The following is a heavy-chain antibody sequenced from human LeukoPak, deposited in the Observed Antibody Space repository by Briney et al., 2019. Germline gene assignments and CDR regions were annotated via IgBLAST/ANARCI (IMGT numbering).Heavy chain of an antibody. CDR2: ISWNSGSI. Sequence: PGGSLRLSCAASGFTFDDYAMHWVRQAPGKGLEWVSGISWNSGSIGYADSVKGRFTISRDNAKNSLYLQMNSLRAEDTALYYCAKDIHSSSWSPFDYWGQGTLVTVSS. D-gene: IGHD6-13*01. CDR3: AKDIHSSSWSPFDY. V-gene: IGHV3-9*01. J-gene: IGHJ4*02. CDR1: GFTFDDYA.